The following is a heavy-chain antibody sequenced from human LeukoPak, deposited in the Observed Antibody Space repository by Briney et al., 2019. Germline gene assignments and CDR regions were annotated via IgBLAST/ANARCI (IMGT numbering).Heavy chain of an antibody. CDR3: AKDPIFSGSYGVFDY. Sequence: AGGSLRLSCAASGFTFSNYAMNWVRQALGKGLEWVSGISGSGNSIYYADSAEGRFTISRDNSKNTLYLQMNSLRAGDTAVYYCAKDPIFSGSYGVFDYWGLGTLVTVYS. J-gene: IGHJ4*02. D-gene: IGHD1-26*01. V-gene: IGHV3-23*01. CDR2: ISGSGNSI. CDR1: GFTFSNYA.